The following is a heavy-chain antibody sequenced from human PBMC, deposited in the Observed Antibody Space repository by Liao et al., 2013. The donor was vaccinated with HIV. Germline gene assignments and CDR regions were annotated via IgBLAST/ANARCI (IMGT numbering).Heavy chain of an antibody. CDR1: GAHITSDSYY. CDR2: AYYSGTT. Sequence: QVQLQQWGAGLLKPSETLSLSCLVSGAHITSDSYYWGWIRQSPGKGLEWIGSAYYSGTTYYSPSFERRVTISVDSSKNQFSLKLSSVTAADTAVYYCARGLPIYGDSPFDYWGQGTLVTVSS. V-gene: IGHV4-39*07. D-gene: IGHD4-17*01. CDR3: ARGLPIYGDSPFDY. J-gene: IGHJ4*02.